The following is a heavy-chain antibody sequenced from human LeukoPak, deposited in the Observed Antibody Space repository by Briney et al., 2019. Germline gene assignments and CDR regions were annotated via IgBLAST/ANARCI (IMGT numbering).Heavy chain of an antibody. D-gene: IGHD3-9*01. CDR3: ATRLRYNGMDV. Sequence: GGSLRLSCAASGFTFSSYSMNWVRQAPGKGLEWVSSISSSSSYIYYADSVKSRFTISRDNAKNSLYLQMNSLRAEDTAVYYCATRLRYNGMDVWGQGTTVTVSS. CDR2: ISSSSSYI. CDR1: GFTFSSYS. V-gene: IGHV3-21*01. J-gene: IGHJ6*02.